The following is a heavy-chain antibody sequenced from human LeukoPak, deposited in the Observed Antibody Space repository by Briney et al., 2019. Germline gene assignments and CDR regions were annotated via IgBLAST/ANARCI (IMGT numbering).Heavy chain of an antibody. CDR2: INPNSGGT. J-gene: IGHJ2*01. D-gene: IGHD3-10*01. Sequence: ASVKVSCKASGYTFTGYYMHWVRRAPGQGLEWMGWINPNSGGTNYAQKFQGRVTMTRDTSISTAYMELSRLRSDDTAVYYCARVYPYYGSGSYAESHWYFDLWGRGTLVTVSS. V-gene: IGHV1-2*02. CDR1: GYTFTGYY. CDR3: ARVYPYYGSGSYAESHWYFDL.